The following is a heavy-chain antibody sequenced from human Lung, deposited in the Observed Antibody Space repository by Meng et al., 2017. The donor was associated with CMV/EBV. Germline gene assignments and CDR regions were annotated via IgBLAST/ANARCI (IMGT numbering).Heavy chain of an antibody. J-gene: IGHJ4*02. D-gene: IGHD2-15*01. V-gene: IGHV3-23*01. CDR3: AKDPVVLWQGGSYYFDY. CDR2: ISGSGGST. CDR1: GFTFSSYA. Sequence: GEXXKIXCAASGFTFSSYAMSWVRQAPGKGLEWVSAISGSGGSTYYADSVKGRFTISRDNSKNTLYLQMNSLRAEDTAVYYCAKDPVVLWQGGSYYFDYWXQGTXVTVSS.